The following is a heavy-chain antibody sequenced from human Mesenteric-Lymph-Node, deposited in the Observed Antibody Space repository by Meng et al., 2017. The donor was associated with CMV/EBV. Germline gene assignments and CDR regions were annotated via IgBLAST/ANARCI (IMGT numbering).Heavy chain of an antibody. Sequence: GSLRLSCSVAGGSVTRSNSYWSWIRQPPGKGLEWIGHIFHSGTTTYNSSLKSRLTISIDTSKNEFSLQLKSVTAADTAVYFCARVRFDCSRTSCFAFNYFDPWGQGTLVTVSS. J-gene: IGHJ5*02. CDR1: GGSVTRSNSY. CDR3: ARVRFDCSRTSCFAFNYFDP. CDR2: IFHSGTT. V-gene: IGHV4-61*01. D-gene: IGHD2-2*01.